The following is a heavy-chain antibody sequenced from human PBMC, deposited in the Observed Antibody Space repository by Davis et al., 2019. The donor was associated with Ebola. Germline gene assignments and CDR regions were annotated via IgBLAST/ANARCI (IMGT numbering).Heavy chain of an antibody. CDR1: GFSLSTSGVS. D-gene: IGHD5-24*01. CDR3: AHRGRMRDVYKFDP. Sequence: SGPTLVKPTQTLTLTCTFSGFSLSTSGVSVGWIRQAPGKALEWLALIYWDDDQRYRSSLKTRLTITKDTSKSQVVLTMTNMEPEDTGTYYCAHRGRMRDVYKFDPWGQGTLVTVSS. V-gene: IGHV2-5*02. CDR2: IYWDDDQ. J-gene: IGHJ5*02.